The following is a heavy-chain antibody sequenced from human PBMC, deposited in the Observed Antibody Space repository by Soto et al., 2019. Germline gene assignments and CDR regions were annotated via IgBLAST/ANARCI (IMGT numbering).Heavy chain of an antibody. CDR3: ARRIAAAGPLD. CDR1: GGSISSSSCY. J-gene: IGHJ4*02. D-gene: IGHD6-13*01. CDR2: IYYSGST. V-gene: IGHV4-39*01. Sequence: QLQLQESGPGLVKPSETLSLTCTVSGGSISSSSCYWGWIRQPPGKGLEWIGSIYYSGSTYHNPSLSSRVTISVDTSKNQFSLKLSSVTAADKAVYYCARRIAAAGPLDWGQGALVTVSS.